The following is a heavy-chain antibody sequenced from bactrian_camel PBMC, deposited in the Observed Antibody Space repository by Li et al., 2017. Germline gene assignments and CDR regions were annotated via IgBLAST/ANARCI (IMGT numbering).Heavy chain of an antibody. CDR1: GYSISSKS. J-gene: IGHJ4*01. V-gene: IGHV3S53*01. Sequence: QVQLVESGGASVQAGGSLRLSCAASGYSISSKSLGWFRQTPGNKREGVAAIYGVELNTMYADSVKGRFTISQDNAKNTVYLQMNSLKPEDTAVYYCAADPSVFPVCRIGVMRMDYRGQGTQVTVS. CDR3: AADPSVFPVCRIGVMRMDY. CDR2: IYGVELNT.